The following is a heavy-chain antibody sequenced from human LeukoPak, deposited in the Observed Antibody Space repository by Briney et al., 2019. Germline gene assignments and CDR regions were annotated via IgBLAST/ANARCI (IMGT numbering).Heavy chain of an antibody. Sequence: PSETLSLTCTVSGGSISSYYWSWIRQPPGKGLEWIGYIYYSGSTNYNPPLKSRVTISVDTSKNQFSLKLSSVTAADTAVYYCARSGWSDVFDIWGQGTMVSVSS. J-gene: IGHJ3*02. CDR1: GGSISSYY. CDR3: ARSGWSDVFDI. D-gene: IGHD2-15*01. CDR2: IYYSGST. V-gene: IGHV4-59*01.